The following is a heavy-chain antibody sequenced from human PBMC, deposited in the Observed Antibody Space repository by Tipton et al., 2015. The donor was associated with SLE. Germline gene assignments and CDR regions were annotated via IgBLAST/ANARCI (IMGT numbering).Heavy chain of an antibody. J-gene: IGHJ4*02. CDR2: ISYDGSNQ. CDR1: GFTFSNYA. D-gene: IGHD2-21*01. V-gene: IGHV3-30*18. CDR3: VKGRLQYCGGDCSFDY. Sequence: SLRLSCAASGFTFSNYAIHWVRQAPGKGLEWVAVISYDGSNQNYAQSVKGRFTVSRDNSKNTLYVQMNSLRTEDTAVYYCVKGRLQYCGGDCSFDYWGQGTLVTVSS.